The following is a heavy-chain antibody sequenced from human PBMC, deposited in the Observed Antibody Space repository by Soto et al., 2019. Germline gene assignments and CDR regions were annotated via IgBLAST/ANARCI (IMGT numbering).Heavy chain of an antibody. CDR3: ASQKGYGDYDY. Sequence: SETLSLTCTVSGGSISSGDYYWSWIRQPPGKGLEWIGYIYYSGSTYYNPSLKSRVTISVDTSKNQFSLKLSSVTAADTAVYYCASQKGYGDYDYWGQGTLVTVSS. J-gene: IGHJ4*02. D-gene: IGHD4-17*01. CDR2: IYYSGST. CDR1: GGSISSGDYY. V-gene: IGHV4-30-4*01.